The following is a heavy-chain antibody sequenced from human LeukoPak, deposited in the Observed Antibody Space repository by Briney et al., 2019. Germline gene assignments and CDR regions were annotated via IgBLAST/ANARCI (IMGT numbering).Heavy chain of an antibody. CDR3: ASDILTGYSLLDY. D-gene: IGHD3-9*01. J-gene: IGHJ4*02. CDR1: GFTFSSYA. Sequence: GSLRLSCAASGFTFSSYAMSWVRQAPGKGLEWIGSIYYSGSTYYNPSLKSRVTISVDTSKNQFSLKLSSVTAADTAVYYCASDILTGYSLLDYWGQGTLVTVSS. CDR2: IYYSGST. V-gene: IGHV4-39*07.